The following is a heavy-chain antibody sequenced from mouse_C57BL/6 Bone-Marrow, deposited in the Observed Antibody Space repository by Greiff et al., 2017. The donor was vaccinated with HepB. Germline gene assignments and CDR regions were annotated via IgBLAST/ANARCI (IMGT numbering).Heavy chain of an antibody. J-gene: IGHJ2*01. CDR3: ARDRDYYGSRFFDY. D-gene: IGHD1-1*01. V-gene: IGHV5-4*01. CDR1: GFTFSSYA. CDR2: ISDGGSYT. Sequence: EVKLVESGGGLVKPGGSLKLSCAASGFTFSSYAMSWVRQTPEKRLEWVATISDGGSYTYYPDNVKGRFTTSRDNAKNNLYLQMSHLKSEDTAMYYCARDRDYYGSRFFDYWGQGTTLTVSS.